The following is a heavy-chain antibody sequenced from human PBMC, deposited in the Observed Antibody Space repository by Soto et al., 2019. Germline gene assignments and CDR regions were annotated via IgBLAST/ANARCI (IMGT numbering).Heavy chain of an antibody. Sequence: EVQLLESGGGLVQPGGSLRLSCAAAGFTFSSYAMSWVRQAPGKGLEWVSAISGSGGSTYYADSVKGRFTISRDNSKNTLYLQMNSLRAEDTAVYYCAKDFDMYYYGSGSYDYWGQGTLVTVSS. V-gene: IGHV3-23*01. D-gene: IGHD3-10*01. J-gene: IGHJ4*02. CDR2: ISGSGGST. CDR3: AKDFDMYYYGSGSYDY. CDR1: GFTFSSYA.